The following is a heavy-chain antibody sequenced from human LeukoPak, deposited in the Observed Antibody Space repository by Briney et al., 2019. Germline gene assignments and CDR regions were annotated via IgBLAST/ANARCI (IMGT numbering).Heavy chain of an antibody. CDR3: GRSAGFVHLDH. D-gene: IGHD3-16*01. J-gene: IGHJ4*02. CDR1: GGSISSSSYY. Sequence: SETLSLTCTVSGGSISSSSYYWGWIRQPPGKGLEWIGSINYSGNTYYNSSVKSRVTISVDTSKNQFSLKVSSVTAADTAVYYCGRSAGFVHLDHWGQGTLVTVSS. CDR2: INYSGNT. V-gene: IGHV4-39*07.